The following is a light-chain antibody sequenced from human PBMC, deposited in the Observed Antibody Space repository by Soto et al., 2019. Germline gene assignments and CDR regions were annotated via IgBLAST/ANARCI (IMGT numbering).Light chain of an antibody. CDR2: EVR. V-gene: IGLV2-14*01. J-gene: IGLJ1*01. Sequence: SALTQPASVSGSPGQSITISCTGTNSDVGGYNYVSWYQQHPGKAPKLMIYEVRNRPSGISNRFSGSKSGNTASLTISGLQAEDEADYYCSSYTSSSTPYVFGTGTKV. CDR3: SSYTSSSTPYV. CDR1: NSDVGGYNY.